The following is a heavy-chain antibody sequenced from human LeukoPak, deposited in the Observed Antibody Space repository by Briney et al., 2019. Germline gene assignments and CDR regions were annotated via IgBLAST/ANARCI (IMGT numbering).Heavy chain of an antibody. CDR1: GGSISSYY. J-gene: IGHJ4*02. CDR2: IYTSGST. D-gene: IGHD3-22*01. Sequence: SETLSLTCTVSGGSISSYYWSWIRQPAGKGLEWIGRIYTSGSTNYNPSLKSRVTMSVDTSKNQFSLKLSSVTAADTAVYYCARGDDSSGYYPFDYWGQGTLVTVSS. CDR3: ARGDDSSGYYPFDY. V-gene: IGHV4-4*07.